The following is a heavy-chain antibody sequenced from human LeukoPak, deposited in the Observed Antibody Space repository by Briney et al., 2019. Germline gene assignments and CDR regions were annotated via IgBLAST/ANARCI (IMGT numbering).Heavy chain of an antibody. D-gene: IGHD2-15*01. CDR1: GGSINGDY. CDR3: ARGPSGGANNWFDP. J-gene: IGHJ5*02. Sequence: SETLSLTCSVSGGSINGDYWSWIRQPPGKGLEWIGYLYYSGSTNYNPSLKSQVTISVDMSKNQFSLKVTSVTAADTAVYYCARGPSGGANNWFDPWGQGILVTVSS. CDR2: LYYSGST. V-gene: IGHV4-59*01.